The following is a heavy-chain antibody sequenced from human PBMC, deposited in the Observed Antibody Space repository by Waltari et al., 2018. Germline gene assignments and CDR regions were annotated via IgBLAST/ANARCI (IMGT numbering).Heavy chain of an antibody. J-gene: IGHJ4*02. Sequence: EAQLVESGGGLVKPGGSLRLSCAASGFTFSTYSMTWVRQAPGKGLWWVSSISGNTYYKFYADTVRGRFTISRDNAKNSFYLQMNGLGAEDTAVYFCASLDTSGFYSRIFDHWGQGAVVTVSS. V-gene: IGHV3-21*06. CDR3: ASLDTSGFYSRIFDH. CDR2: ISGNTYYK. D-gene: IGHD3-3*01. CDR1: GFTFSTYS.